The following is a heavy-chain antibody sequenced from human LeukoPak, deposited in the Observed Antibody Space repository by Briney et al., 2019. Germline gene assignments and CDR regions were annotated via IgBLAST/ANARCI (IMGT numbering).Heavy chain of an antibody. D-gene: IGHD2-2*03. CDR3: ARDGYCSSTSCQYYMDV. Sequence: PGGSLRLSCAASGFTFSSYGMHWVRQAPGKGLEWVAVISYDGSNKYYADSVKGRFTISRDNSKNTLYLQMNSLRAEDTAVYYCARDGYCSSTSCQYYMDVWGKGTTVTVSS. CDR1: GFTFSSYG. V-gene: IGHV3-30*03. CDR2: ISYDGSNK. J-gene: IGHJ6*03.